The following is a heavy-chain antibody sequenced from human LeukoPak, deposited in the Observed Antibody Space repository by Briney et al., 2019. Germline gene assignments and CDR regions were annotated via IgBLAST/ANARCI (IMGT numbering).Heavy chain of an antibody. V-gene: IGHV5-51*01. CDR3: VRQLSDYSRSGSPFDY. D-gene: IGHD3-10*01. CDR2: IYPGDSDT. Sequence: GESLRISCKGSGYSFSTYWIGWVRQMPGKGLEWMGIIYPGDSDTRYSPSFQGQVTISADKSISTAYLQWTSLKASDTATYYCVRQLSDYSRSGSPFDYWGQGSLVTVST. CDR1: GYSFSTYW. J-gene: IGHJ4*02.